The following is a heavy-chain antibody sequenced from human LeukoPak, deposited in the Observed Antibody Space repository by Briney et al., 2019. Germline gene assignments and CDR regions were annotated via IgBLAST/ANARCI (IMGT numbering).Heavy chain of an antibody. CDR2: IIPIFGTA. D-gene: IGHD2-2*01. Sequence: GASVKVSCKASGGTFSSYAISWVRQAPGQGLEWMGGIIPIFGTANYAQKFQGRVTITADKSTSTAYMELSSLRSEDTAVYYRATSLRYCSSTSCWPGYWGQGTLVTVSS. CDR1: GGTFSSYA. J-gene: IGHJ4*02. V-gene: IGHV1-69*06. CDR3: ATSLRYCSSTSCWPGY.